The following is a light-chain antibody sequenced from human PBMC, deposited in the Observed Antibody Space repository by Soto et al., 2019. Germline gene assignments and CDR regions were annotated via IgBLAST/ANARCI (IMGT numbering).Light chain of an antibody. CDR1: QSVRSNY. V-gene: IGKV3-20*01. CDR2: GAS. J-gene: IGKJ4*01. CDR3: QQYGSPPPT. Sequence: DIVLTQSPGTLSLSPGDTATLSCRASQSVRSNYLAWYQHKPGQAPRLLIFGASRRATGIPDRFSGSGSGTDFTLSISRLEPEDFAVYHCQQYGSPPPTFGGGTKVEIK.